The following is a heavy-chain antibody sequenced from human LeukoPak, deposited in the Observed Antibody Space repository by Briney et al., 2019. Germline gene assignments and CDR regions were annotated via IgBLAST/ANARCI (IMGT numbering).Heavy chain of an antibody. CDR1: GFTFSDSY. J-gene: IGHJ4*02. V-gene: IGHV3-11*01. CDR2: ISSSGKTM. Sequence: GGSLRLSCAASGFTFSDSYMSWIRQAPGKGLECVSYISSSGKTMFYSDSVKGRFTVSRDNAKNSLYLQMNSPRAEDTAVYYCARDAYYYGSGSCLDYWGQGTLVTVSS. CDR3: ARDAYYYGSGSCLDY. D-gene: IGHD3-10*01.